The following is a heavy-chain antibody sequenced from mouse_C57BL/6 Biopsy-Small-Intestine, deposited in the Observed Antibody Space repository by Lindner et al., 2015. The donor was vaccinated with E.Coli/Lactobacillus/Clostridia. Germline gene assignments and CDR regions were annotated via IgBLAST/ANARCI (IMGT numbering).Heavy chain of an antibody. CDR1: GFTFSDYG. CDR2: ISSGSSTI. CDR3: ARGGDGYYGDYAMDY. J-gene: IGHJ4*01. D-gene: IGHD2-3*01. V-gene: IGHV5-17*01. Sequence: VQLQESGGGLVKPGGSLKLSCAASGFTFSDYGMHWVRQAPEKGLEWVAYISSGSSTIYYADTVKGRFTISRDNAKNTLFLQMTSLRSEDTAMYYCARGGDGYYGDYAMDYWGQGTSVTVSS.